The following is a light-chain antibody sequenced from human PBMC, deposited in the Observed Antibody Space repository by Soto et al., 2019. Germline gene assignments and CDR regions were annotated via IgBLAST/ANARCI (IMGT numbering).Light chain of an antibody. CDR3: SSYAGINNLGV. Sequence: QSVLTQPPSASGSPGQSVTISCTGTSSDVGGYKYVSWYQQHPGKAPKLMIFEVNKRPSGVPDRFSGSKSGNTASLTVSGLRAEEEANYYCSSYAGINNLGVFGPGTKV. CDR2: EVN. J-gene: IGLJ1*01. CDR1: SSDVGGYKY. V-gene: IGLV2-8*01.